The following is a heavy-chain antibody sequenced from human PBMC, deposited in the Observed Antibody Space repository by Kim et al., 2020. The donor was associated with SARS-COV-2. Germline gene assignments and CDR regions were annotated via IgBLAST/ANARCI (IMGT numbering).Heavy chain of an antibody. J-gene: IGHJ6*02. D-gene: IGHD2-2*01. CDR3: ARGGYCSSISCYFYYYALDV. V-gene: IGHV3-21*01. CDR1: GFAFGTHS. Sequence: GGSLRLSCAASGFAFGTHSMNWVRQAPGKGLEWVSSIGGSTNYTYYADSVKGRFTISRDNAKNALYLQMSSLRAEETAVYYCARGGYCSSISCYFYYYALDVWGRGTTDTVS. CDR2: IGGSTNYT.